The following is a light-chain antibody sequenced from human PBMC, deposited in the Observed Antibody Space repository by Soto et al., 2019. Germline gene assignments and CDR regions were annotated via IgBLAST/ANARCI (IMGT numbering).Light chain of an antibody. V-gene: IGKV1-5*03. CDR1: QNIYMW. CDR3: QHFNNYYVA. J-gene: IGKJ1*01. CDR2: KAS. Sequence: DIQMTQSPSTLSASVGDRVTITCRASQNIYMWLAWYQQKPGKAPRVVVNKASTLETGVPSRFSGSGLGTEFTLTLDSLQPDDFATYYCQHFNNYYVAFGQGTRVEVK.